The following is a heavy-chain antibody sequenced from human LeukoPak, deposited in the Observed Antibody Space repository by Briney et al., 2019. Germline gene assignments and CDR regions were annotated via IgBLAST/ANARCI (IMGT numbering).Heavy chain of an antibody. CDR1: GYTFTSYD. CDR3: ARGTPDSSGYSP. V-gene: IGHV1-8*01. J-gene: IGHJ3*01. Sequence: ASVKVSCKASGYTFTSYDINWVRQATGQGLEWMGWMNPNSGNTGCAQKFQGRVTMTRNTSISTAYMELSSLRSEDTAVYYCARGTPDSSGYSPWGQGTMVTVSS. CDR2: MNPNSGNT. D-gene: IGHD3-22*01.